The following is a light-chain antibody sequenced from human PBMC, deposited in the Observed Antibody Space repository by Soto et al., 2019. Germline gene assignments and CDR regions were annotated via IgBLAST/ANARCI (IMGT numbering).Light chain of an antibody. V-gene: IGKV3-20*01. CDR2: GAS. Sequence: NVLTQSPGTLSMSPGERATLSCRASQSVSSSYLAWYQQKPGQAPRLLIYGASSRATGIPDRFSGSGSGTDFTLAISRLEPEDFAVYYCQQYGSSLVTFGQGTKVDIK. CDR3: QQYGSSLVT. J-gene: IGKJ1*01. CDR1: QSVSSSY.